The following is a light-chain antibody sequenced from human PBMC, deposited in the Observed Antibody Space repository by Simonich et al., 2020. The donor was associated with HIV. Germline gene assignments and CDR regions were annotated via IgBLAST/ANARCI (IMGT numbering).Light chain of an antibody. V-gene: IGKV3-15*01. CDR1: QSVSST. CDR3: QQYNNWPPT. J-gene: IGKJ1*01. CDR2: GAS. Sequence: EIVMTQSPATLSVSPGERATLSCRASQSVSSTLAWYQQKPGQAPRLLIYGASTRATCIPARFSGSGSGTEFTLTISSMQSEDVAVYCCQQYNNWPPTFGQGTKVEIK.